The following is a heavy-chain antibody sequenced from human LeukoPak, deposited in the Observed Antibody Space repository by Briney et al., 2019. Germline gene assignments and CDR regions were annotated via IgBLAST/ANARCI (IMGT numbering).Heavy chain of an antibody. CDR2: ISAYNGNT. D-gene: IGHD3-16*01. CDR3: ARELINLDYYYYGMDV. CDR1: GYTFTSYG. Sequence: ASVKVSCKASGYTFTSYGISWVRQAPGQGLEWMGWISAYNGNTNYAQKLQGRVTMTIDTSTSTAYMELRSLRSDDTAVYYCARELINLDYYYYGMDVWGQGTTVTVSS. J-gene: IGHJ6*02. V-gene: IGHV1-18*01.